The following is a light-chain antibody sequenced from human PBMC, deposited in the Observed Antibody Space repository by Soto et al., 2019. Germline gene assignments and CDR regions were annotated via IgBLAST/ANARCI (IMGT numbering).Light chain of an antibody. Sequence: EIVLTQSPATLSLSPGERATLSCRASQTVTNYLAWYQQKPGQAPRLLIYDASNRATGIPARFSGSGSGTXXXXXXXXXXXXDFAVYYCQQRSHWPITFGQXTRLEIK. CDR1: QTVTNY. CDR3: QQRSHWPIT. CDR2: DAS. J-gene: IGKJ5*01. V-gene: IGKV3-11*01.